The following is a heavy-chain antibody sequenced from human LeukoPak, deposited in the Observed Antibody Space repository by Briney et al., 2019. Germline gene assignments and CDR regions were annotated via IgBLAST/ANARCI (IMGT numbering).Heavy chain of an antibody. Sequence: RASVKVSCKASGYTSTSYYMHWVRQAPGQGLEWMGWISAYNGNTNYAQKLQGRVTMTTDTSTSTAYMELRSLRSDDTAVYYCAREGSPYYFDYWGQGTLVTVSS. D-gene: IGHD6-13*01. CDR2: ISAYNGNT. V-gene: IGHV1-18*04. CDR3: AREGSPYYFDY. J-gene: IGHJ4*02. CDR1: GYTSTSYY.